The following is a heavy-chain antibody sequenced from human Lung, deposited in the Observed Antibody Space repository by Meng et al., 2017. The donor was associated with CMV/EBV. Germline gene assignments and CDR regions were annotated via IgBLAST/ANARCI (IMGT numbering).Heavy chain of an antibody. D-gene: IGHD6-13*01. CDR1: GGTFSSYT. Sequence: QFQLVQSGAEVQKPGSTGKRPCKASGGTFSSYTISWVRQAPGQGLEWMGRIIPILGIANYAQKFQGRVTITADKSTSTAYMELSSLRSEDTAVYYCARGGPGYSSSCSFDYWGQGTLVTVSS. CDR3: ARGGPGYSSSCSFDY. CDR2: IIPILGIA. J-gene: IGHJ4*02. V-gene: IGHV1-69*02.